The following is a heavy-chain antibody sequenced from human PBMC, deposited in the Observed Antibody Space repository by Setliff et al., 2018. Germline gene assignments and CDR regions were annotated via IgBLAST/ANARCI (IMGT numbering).Heavy chain of an antibody. J-gene: IGHJ6*03. V-gene: IGHV3-21*01. D-gene: IGHD2-15*01. CDR2: ISDSSLHI. Sequence: LRLSCAASVFPFSISSMHWVRQAPGKGLEWVSSISDSSLHIYYRDSVKGRFTISRDNAKNTLYLQMNTLRAEDTAVYYCARDGGSGGRSYYYMDVWGKGTTVTVSS. CDR3: ARDGGSGGRSYYYMDV. CDR1: VFPFSISS.